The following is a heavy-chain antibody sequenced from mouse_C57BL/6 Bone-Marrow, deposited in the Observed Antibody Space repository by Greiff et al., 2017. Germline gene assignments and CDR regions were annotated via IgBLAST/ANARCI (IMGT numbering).Heavy chain of an antibody. CDR3: ARSHYYYGSSHWYFDV. D-gene: IGHD1-1*01. J-gene: IGHJ1*03. CDR2: INPGSGGT. CDR1: GYAFTNYL. V-gene: IGHV1-54*01. Sequence: HVQLKQSGAELVRPGTSVKVSCKASGYAFTNYLIEWVKQRPGQGLEWIGVINPGSGGTNYNEKFKGKATLTADKSSSTAYMQLSSLTSEDSAVYFCARSHYYYGSSHWYFDVWGTGTTVTVSS.